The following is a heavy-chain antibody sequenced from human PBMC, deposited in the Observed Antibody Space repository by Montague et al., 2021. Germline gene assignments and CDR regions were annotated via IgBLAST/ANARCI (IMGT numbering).Heavy chain of an antibody. CDR3: ARRSRLKSPVDY. Sequence: SETLSLTCAVSGGSFSAYYWDWIRQPPVKGLEWIGEIHHSGITYYNPSLNSRLTISLDTSKNQFSLKLNSVTAADTAVYFCARRSRLKSPVDYWGQGTLVTVSS. CDR2: IHHSGIT. J-gene: IGHJ4*02. V-gene: IGHV4-34*01. CDR1: GGSFSAYY.